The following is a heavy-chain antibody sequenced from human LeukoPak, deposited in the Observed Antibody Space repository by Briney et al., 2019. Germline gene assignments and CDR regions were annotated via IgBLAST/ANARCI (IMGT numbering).Heavy chain of an antibody. CDR3: XXXXXNGYCSSTSCYGTDAFDI. D-gene: IGHD2-2*01. V-gene: IGHV2-5*01. Sequence: SGPTLVKPTQTLTLTCTFSGFSLSTSGVGVGWIRQPPGKALEWLALICWNDDKRYSPSLKSRLTITKDTSKTQMVLTMTNMNPXXXXXXXXXXXXXNGYCSSTSCYGTDAFDIWGQGTMVTVSS. J-gene: IGHJ3*02. CDR1: GFSLSTSGVG. CDR2: ICWNDDK.